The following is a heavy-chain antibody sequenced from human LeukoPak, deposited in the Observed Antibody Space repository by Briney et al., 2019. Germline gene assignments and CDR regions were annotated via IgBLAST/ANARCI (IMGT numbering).Heavy chain of an antibody. V-gene: IGHV3-74*01. J-gene: IGHJ4*02. D-gene: IGHD6-6*01. CDR2: LPPDELDI. CDR3: VGTIASRGSEY. CDR1: GFTFTNHW. Sequence: GGSLRLSCAASGFTFTNHWMHWVRQAPGMGLVWVSRLPPDELDIIYADSVKGRLTVSRDNSKHTVYLQINNLRAEDTAVYYCVGTIASRGSEYWGQGALVTVSS.